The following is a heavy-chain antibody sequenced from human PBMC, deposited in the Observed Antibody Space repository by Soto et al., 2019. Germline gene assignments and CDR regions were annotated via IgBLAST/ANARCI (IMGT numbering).Heavy chain of an antibody. V-gene: IGHV1-69*06. Sequence: SVKVSCKASGGTFSSYAISWVRQAHGQGLEWMGGIIPIFGAANYAQKFQGRVTITADKSTSTAYMELSSLRSEDTAVYYCARDPGYSSGWYGQLDYYGMDVWGQGTTVTV. D-gene: IGHD6-19*01. CDR3: ARDPGYSSGWYGQLDYYGMDV. CDR2: IIPIFGAA. J-gene: IGHJ6*02. CDR1: GGTFSSYA.